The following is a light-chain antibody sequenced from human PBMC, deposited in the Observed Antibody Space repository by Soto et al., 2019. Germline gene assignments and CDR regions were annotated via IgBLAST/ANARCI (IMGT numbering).Light chain of an antibody. CDR3: QQYSSSPRT. CDR2: GAS. J-gene: IGKJ2*01. V-gene: IGKV3-15*01. Sequence: EITMTQSPATLSVSPGQRANLSCRASQRVNSNLAWYQQQLGQSPRLLIYGASTSATGIPAWCSGGGSGTEFPPTISSLHYEDFAVYFCQQYSSSPRTFGQGTKLEVK. CDR1: QRVNSN.